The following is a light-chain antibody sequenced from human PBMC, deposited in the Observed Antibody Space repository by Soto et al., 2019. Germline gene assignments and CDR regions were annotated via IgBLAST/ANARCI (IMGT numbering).Light chain of an antibody. CDR3: QQCSIWPT. CDR1: QSVSSN. Sequence: EIGLTQSPATLSLSPGERATLSCRASQSVSSNLAWYQQKPGQAPGLLIYGSSNRAPGIPARFSGSGSGTDYTRTISSLEPEDFAVDYCQQCSIWPTCGQGPKVEVK. CDR2: GSS. J-gene: IGKJ1*01. V-gene: IGKV3-11*01.